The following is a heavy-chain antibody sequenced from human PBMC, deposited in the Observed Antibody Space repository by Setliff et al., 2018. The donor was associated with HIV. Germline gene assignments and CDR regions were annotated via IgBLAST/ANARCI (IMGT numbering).Heavy chain of an antibody. V-gene: IGHV4-59*01. CDR1: GGSISSYY. CDR2: IYYSGIT. CDR3: AREREGYYDSSGYYYGAFDI. D-gene: IGHD3-22*01. J-gene: IGHJ3*02. Sequence: SETLSLTCTVSGGSISSYYWSWIRQPPGKGLEWIGYIYYSGITNYNPSLKSRVTISVDTSKNQFSLKLSSVTAADTAVYYCAREREGYYDSSGYYYGAFDIWGQGTMVTVSS.